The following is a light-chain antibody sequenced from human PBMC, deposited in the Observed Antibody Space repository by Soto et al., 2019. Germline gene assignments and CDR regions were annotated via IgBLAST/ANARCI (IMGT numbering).Light chain of an antibody. V-gene: IGKV3-20*01. J-gene: IGKJ1*01. CDR3: HQYTSSPLT. CDR1: QSVSKY. Sequence: EIVLTQSPSTLSLSPGEGATLSCRASQSVSKYLAWFQQKPGQAPRVLIYGASTRATGIPDRFTGSGSGTDFSLTSSMLEPEDVAVYYCHQYTSSPLTLGQGTRVDIK. CDR2: GAS.